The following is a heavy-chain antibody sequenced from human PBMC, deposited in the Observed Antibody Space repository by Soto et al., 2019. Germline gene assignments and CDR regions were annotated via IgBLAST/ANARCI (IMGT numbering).Heavy chain of an antibody. CDR3: AIHAWAKPFDY. V-gene: IGHV4-39*01. Sequence: QLQLQESGPGLVKPSETLSLTCTVSGGSISSSSDYWGRIRQPTGMGLEWIGSIYYSGSTYYNPSLKSRVTISVDTSKNQFALKLSSVTAAETAVYYCAIHAWAKPFDYWGQGTLVTVSS. D-gene: IGHD7-27*01. CDR2: IYYSGST. CDR1: GGSISSSSDY. J-gene: IGHJ4*02.